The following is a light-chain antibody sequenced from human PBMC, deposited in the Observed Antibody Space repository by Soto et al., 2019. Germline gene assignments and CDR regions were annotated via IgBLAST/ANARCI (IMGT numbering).Light chain of an antibody. CDR3: QVWDSSSDLDV. J-gene: IGLJ1*01. CDR2: YDS. Sequence: SYELTQPPSVSVAPGKKARITCGGNNIGSKSVHWYQQKPGQAPVLVIYYDSDRPSGIPERFSGSNSGTTATLTISRVEAGDEADYYCQVWDSSSDLDVFGTGTKVTVL. CDR1: NIGSKS. V-gene: IGLV3-21*04.